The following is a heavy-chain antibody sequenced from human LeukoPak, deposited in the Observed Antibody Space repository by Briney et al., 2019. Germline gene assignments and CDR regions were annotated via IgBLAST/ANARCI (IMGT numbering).Heavy chain of an antibody. CDR1: GGSISSSNW. CDR3: ARGTKLRFLEWLFYYYGMDV. J-gene: IGHJ6*02. V-gene: IGHV4-4*02. Sequence: SGTLSLTCAVSGGSISSSNWWSWVRQPPGKGLEWIGEIYHSGSTNYNPSLKSRVTISVDKSKNQFSLKLSSVTAADTAVYYCARGTKLRFLEWLFYYYGMDVWGQGTTVTVSS. D-gene: IGHD3-3*01. CDR2: IYHSGST.